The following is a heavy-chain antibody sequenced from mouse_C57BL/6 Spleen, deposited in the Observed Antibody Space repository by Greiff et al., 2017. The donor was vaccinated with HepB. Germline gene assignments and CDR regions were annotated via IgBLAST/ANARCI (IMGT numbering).Heavy chain of an antibody. D-gene: IGHD1-1*01. J-gene: IGHJ2*01. V-gene: IGHV5-17*01. CDR3: ARLWSKNYHGPGLFDY. CDR2: ISSGSSTI. Sequence: EVKLMESGGGLVKPGGSLKLSCAASGFTFSDYGMHWVRQAPEKGLEWVAYISSGSSTIYYADTVKGRFTISRDNAKNTLFLQMTSLRSEDTAMYYWARLWSKNYHGPGLFDYWGQGTTLTVSS. CDR1: GFTFSDYG.